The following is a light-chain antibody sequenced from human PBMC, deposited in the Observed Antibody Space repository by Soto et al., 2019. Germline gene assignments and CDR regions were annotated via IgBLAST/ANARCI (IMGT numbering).Light chain of an antibody. CDR3: QPHSD. V-gene: IGKV1-33*01. J-gene: IGKJ4*01. CDR1: QDISNY. Sequence: DIQMTQSPSSLSASVGDRVTITCQASQDISNYLNWYQQKPGKAPKLLIYDASNLETGVPSRLSGSASGTDFTFIISSRHQEDNEAYYCQPHSDFGGRTEVDIK. CDR2: DAS.